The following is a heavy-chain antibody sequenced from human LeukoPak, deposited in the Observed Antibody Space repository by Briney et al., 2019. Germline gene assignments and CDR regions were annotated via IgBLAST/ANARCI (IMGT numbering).Heavy chain of an antibody. D-gene: IGHD2-21*02. J-gene: IGHJ4*02. Sequence: GGSLRLSCAASGFTFSSYWMSWVRQAPGGGLEWMANIKYDGSEKGYVDSVKGRFTISRDNAKNSLYLQMDSLRAEDTAVYYCGRGSVTELDFRGQGTLVTVSS. CDR1: GFTFSSYW. CDR2: IKYDGSEK. V-gene: IGHV3-7*01. CDR3: GRGSVTELDF.